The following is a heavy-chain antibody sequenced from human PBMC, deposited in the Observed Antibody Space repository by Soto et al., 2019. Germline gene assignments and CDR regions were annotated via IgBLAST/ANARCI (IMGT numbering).Heavy chain of an antibody. CDR1: GGSLSGHY. Sequence: NPSETLSLNCTVSGGSLSGHYWLLIRQSPGRGLGCIWYIFYTASTNYNPSLKSRVTLSVDTSKNQFSLKLSSVTAADTPVYYCARYRRLRRSSENYYYGMDVWGQGTTVNVSS. CDR3: ARYRRLRRSSENYYYGMDV. CDR2: IFYTAST. V-gene: IGHV4-59*11. J-gene: IGHJ6*02. D-gene: IGHD6-6*01.